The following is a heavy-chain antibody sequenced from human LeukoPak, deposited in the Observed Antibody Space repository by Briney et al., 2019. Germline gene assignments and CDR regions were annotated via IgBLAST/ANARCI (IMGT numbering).Heavy chain of an antibody. CDR3: RSGGAAPGAFDN. CDR1: GFTFRDYW. D-gene: IGHD4/OR15-4a*01. J-gene: IGHJ4*02. Sequence: GESLRLSCAASGFTFRDYWMSLMRQAPGKGLEWVANIKYDGDEEYYVDSVKGRFIISRDNAKNSLYLQLNSLGVEDTAVYYCRSGGAAPGAFDNWGQGTLVTVSP. CDR2: IKYDGDEE. V-gene: IGHV3-7*01.